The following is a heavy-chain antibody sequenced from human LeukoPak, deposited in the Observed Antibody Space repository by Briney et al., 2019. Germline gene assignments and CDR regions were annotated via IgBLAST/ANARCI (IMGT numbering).Heavy chain of an antibody. CDR1: GSTFNNYA. CDR2: ITASGGST. CDR3: ARDYPTSGIVTIFDY. J-gene: IGHJ4*02. Sequence: GGSLRLSCASSGSTFNNYAMTWVRQAPGKGLEWVSSITASGGSTYCADSVKGRFTISRDNSKNTLYLQMSSLRAEVTAVYYCARDYPTSGIVTIFDYWGQGTLVTVSS. D-gene: IGHD1-1*01. V-gene: IGHV3-23*01.